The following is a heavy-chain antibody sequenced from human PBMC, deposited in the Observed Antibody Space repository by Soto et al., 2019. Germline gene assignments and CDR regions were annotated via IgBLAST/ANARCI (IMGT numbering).Heavy chain of an antibody. Sequence: QVQLVQSGAEVKKPGASVKVSCKASGYTFTSYGISWVRQAPGQGLEWMGLISAYNGNTNYAQKAMGRVTMTTDTSTRMTYMELRSLISDDTAVYYCAREGPPVLDWGQGTLVTVSS. J-gene: IGHJ4*02. CDR2: ISAYNGNT. CDR1: GYTFTSYG. CDR3: AREGPPVLD. V-gene: IGHV1-18*01.